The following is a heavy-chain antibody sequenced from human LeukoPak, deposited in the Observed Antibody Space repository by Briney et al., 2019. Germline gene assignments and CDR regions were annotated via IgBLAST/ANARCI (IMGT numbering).Heavy chain of an antibody. Sequence: ASVKVSCKASGGTFSSYAISWVRQAPGQGLEWMGGIIPIFGTANYAQKFQGRVTITADESTSTAYMELSSLRSEDTAVYYCAREVYIAVAGTNWFDPWGQGTLVTVSS. CDR3: AREVYIAVAGTNWFDP. J-gene: IGHJ5*02. D-gene: IGHD6-19*01. CDR2: IIPIFGTA. CDR1: GGTFSSYA. V-gene: IGHV1-69*13.